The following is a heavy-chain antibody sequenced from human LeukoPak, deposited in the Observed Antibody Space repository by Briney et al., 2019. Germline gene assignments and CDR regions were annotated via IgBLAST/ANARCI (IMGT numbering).Heavy chain of an antibody. J-gene: IGHJ4*02. CDR3: ARPQYYYDSRGYFDYFDY. V-gene: IGHV5-51*01. CDR1: RYSFTTYW. CDR2: IYPGDSDT. D-gene: IGHD3-22*01. Sequence: GESLKISCKGSRYSFTTYWIGWVRQMPGKGLEWMGIIYPGDSDTKYSPSFQGQVTISADKSISTAYLQWSSLKASDTAMYYCARPQYYYDSRGYFDYFDYWGQGTLVTVSS.